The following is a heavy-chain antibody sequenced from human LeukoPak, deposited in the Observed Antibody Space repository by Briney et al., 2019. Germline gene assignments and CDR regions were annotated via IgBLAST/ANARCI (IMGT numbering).Heavy chain of an antibody. Sequence: SETLSLTCTVSGGSISGYYWSWIRQPPGKGLEWIGYIYYSGSTNYNPSLKSRVTISVDTSKNQFSLKLSSVTAADTAVYCCARRGGARNFDYWGQGTLVTVSS. CDR2: IYYSGST. CDR1: GGSISGYY. CDR3: ARRGGARNFDY. J-gene: IGHJ4*02. V-gene: IGHV4-59*08. D-gene: IGHD3-10*01.